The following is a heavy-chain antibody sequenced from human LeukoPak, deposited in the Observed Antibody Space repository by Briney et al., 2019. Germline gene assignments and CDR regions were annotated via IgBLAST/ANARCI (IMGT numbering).Heavy chain of an antibody. Sequence: SETLSLTCTVSGGSISSYYWSWSRQPPGKGLEWIGYIYYSGSTNYNPSLKSRVTISVDTSKNQFSLKLSSVTAADTAVYYCASNYFGSESLDYWGQGNLVTVSS. D-gene: IGHD3-10*01. V-gene: IGHV4-59*08. CDR3: ASNYFGSESLDY. CDR1: GGSISSYY. CDR2: IYYSGST. J-gene: IGHJ4*02.